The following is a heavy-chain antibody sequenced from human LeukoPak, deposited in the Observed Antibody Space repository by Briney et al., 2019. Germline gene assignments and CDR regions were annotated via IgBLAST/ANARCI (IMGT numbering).Heavy chain of an antibody. CDR3: ARVGRWLQQGGFDY. CDR1: GGSFSGYY. Sequence: SSETLSLTCAVYGGSFSGYYWSWIRQPPGKGLEWIGEINHSGSTNYNPSLKSRVTISVDTSKNQFSLKLSSVTAADTAVYYCARVGRWLQQGGFDYWGQGTLVTVSS. J-gene: IGHJ4*02. CDR2: INHSGST. V-gene: IGHV4-34*01. D-gene: IGHD5-24*01.